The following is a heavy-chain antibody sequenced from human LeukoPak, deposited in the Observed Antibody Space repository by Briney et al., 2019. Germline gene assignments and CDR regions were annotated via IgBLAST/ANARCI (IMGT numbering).Heavy chain of an antibody. CDR1: GGSLSSYY. J-gene: IGHJ4*02. Sequence: SETLSLTCTVSGGSLSSYYWSWIRQPPGKGLERIGYIYYSGSTNYNPSLKSRVTISVDTSKNQFSLKLSSVTAADTAVYYCARAPAVAGHFDYWGQGTLVTVSS. D-gene: IGHD6-19*01. V-gene: IGHV4-59*01. CDR2: IYYSGST. CDR3: ARAPAVAGHFDY.